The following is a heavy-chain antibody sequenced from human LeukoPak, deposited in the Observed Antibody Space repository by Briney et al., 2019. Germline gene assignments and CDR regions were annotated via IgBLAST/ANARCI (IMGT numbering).Heavy chain of an antibody. J-gene: IGHJ6*03. CDR1: GITFDGSP. CDR2: IRSKTNNYAT. CDR3: QAYYYYYMDV. V-gene: IGHV3-73*01. Sequence: GGSLKLSCAASGITFDGSPIHWFRQASGKGLEWVGRIRSKTNNYATGYAASVKGRFLISRDDSKNMSYLQMNSLKTEDTAVYYCQAYYYYYMDVWGKGTTVTVS.